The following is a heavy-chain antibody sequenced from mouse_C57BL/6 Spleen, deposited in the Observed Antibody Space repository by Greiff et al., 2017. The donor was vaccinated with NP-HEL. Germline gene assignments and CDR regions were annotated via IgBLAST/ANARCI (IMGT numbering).Heavy chain of an antibody. Sequence: QVQLKQPGAELVRPGSSVKLSCKASGYTFTSYWMHWVKQRPIQGLEWIGNIDPSDSETHYNQKFKDKATLTVDKSSSTAYMQLSSLTSEDSAVYYCARLTGTGDYWGQGTTLTVSS. CDR2: IDPSDSET. D-gene: IGHD4-1*01. CDR3: ARLTGTGDY. V-gene: IGHV1-52*01. J-gene: IGHJ2*01. CDR1: GYTFTSYW.